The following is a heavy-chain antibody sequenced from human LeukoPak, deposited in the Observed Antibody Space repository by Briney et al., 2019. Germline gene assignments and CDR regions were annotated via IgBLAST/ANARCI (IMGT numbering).Heavy chain of an antibody. J-gene: IGHJ4*02. CDR3: ARGYLIDY. Sequence: GRSLRLSCAASGFTVNSNYMSWVSQAPGKGLEWVSVVYSGDRTYYADSVKGRFTISRDDSTNTLYLLMNSLRAEDTAVYYCARGYLIDYWGQGTLVTVSS. D-gene: IGHD1-26*01. CDR1: GFTVNSNY. CDR2: VYSGDRT. V-gene: IGHV3-66*01.